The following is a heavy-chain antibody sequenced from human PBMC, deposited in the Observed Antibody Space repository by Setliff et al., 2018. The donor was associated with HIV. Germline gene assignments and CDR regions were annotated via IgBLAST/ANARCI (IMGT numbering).Heavy chain of an antibody. V-gene: IGHV3-20*04. Sequence: GGSLRLSCAASGFTFDDYGMSWVRQAPGKGLVWVSRINNDGGTSYADSVKGRFTISRDSAKNSLFLQMNSLRVEDTAVYYCARDQLWSKATFDIWGQGTMVTVSS. CDR2: INNDGGT. CDR1: GFTFDDYG. CDR3: ARDQLWSKATFDI. J-gene: IGHJ3*02. D-gene: IGHD5-18*01.